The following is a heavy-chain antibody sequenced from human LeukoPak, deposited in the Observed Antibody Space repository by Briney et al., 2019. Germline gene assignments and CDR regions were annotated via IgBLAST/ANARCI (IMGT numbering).Heavy chain of an antibody. CDR3: ARVPPYYYYYGMDV. CDR1: GGSISSGSYY. Sequence: SHTLSLTCTVSGGSISSGSYYWSWIRQPAGKGLEWIGRIYTSGSTNYNPSLKSRVTISVDTSKNQFSLKLSSVTAADTAVYYCARVPPYYYYYGMDVWGQGTTVTVSS. J-gene: IGHJ6*02. CDR2: IYTSGST. V-gene: IGHV4-61*02.